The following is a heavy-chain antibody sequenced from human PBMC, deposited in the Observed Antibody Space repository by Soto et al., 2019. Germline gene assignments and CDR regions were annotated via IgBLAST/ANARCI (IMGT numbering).Heavy chain of an antibody. CDR2: SYYSGTS. CDR3: TRSYNWNDYYFDP. J-gene: IGHJ5*02. D-gene: IGHD1-20*01. V-gene: IGHV4-39*01. CDR1: GGSIRVQSYY. Sequence: SETLSLTCTVSGGSIRVQSYYWTWIRQTPGKGLEWVGSSYYSGTSYFNPALKGRVTISVDTSTNQFSLRLTSVTAADTAVYYCTRSYNWNDYYFDPLGQGTLVTVCS.